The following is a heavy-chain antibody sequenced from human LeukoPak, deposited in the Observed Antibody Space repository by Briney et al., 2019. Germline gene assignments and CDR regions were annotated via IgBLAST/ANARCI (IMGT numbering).Heavy chain of an antibody. J-gene: IGHJ5*02. CDR2: IYSGGST. CDR3: ARAGNGRFDP. V-gene: IGHV3-53*01. D-gene: IGHD4-23*01. CDR1: RFTVSSNY. Sequence: TGGSLRLSCAASRFTVSSNYMSWVRQAPGKGLEWVSVIYSGGSTYYADSVKGRFTISRDNSKNTLYLQMNSLRAEDTAVYYCARAGNGRFDPWGQGTLVTVSS.